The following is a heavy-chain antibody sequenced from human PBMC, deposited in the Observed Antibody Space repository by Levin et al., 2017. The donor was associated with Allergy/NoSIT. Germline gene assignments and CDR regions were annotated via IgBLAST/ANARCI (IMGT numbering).Heavy chain of an antibody. CDR2: INPNSGGT. V-gene: IGHV1-2*02. CDR3: ARGPIPGIAAPGDYYYYGMDV. CDR1: GYTFTGYY. Sequence: GASVKVSCKASGYTFTGYYIHWVRQAPGQGLEWMGWINPNSGGTNFAQNFQGRVTMTRDTSISTAYMELSSLRSDDTAFYYCARGPIPGIAAPGDYYYYGMDVWGQGTTVTVSS. J-gene: IGHJ6*02. D-gene: IGHD6-13*01.